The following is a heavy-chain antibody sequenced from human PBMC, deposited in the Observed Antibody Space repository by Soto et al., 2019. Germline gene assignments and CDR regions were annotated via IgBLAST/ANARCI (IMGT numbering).Heavy chain of an antibody. Sequence: SETLSLTCTVSGGSISSGDYYWSWIRQPPGKGLEWIGYIYYSGSTYYNPSLKSRVTISVDTSKNQFSLKLSSVTAADTAVYYCARDDLSLMIVAYWGQGTLVTVSS. V-gene: IGHV4-30-4*01. D-gene: IGHD3-22*01. CDR1: GGSISSGDYY. CDR2: IYYSGST. CDR3: ARDDLSLMIVAY. J-gene: IGHJ4*02.